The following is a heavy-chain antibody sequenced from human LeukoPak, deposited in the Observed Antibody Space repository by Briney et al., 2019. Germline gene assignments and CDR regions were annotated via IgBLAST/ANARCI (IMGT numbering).Heavy chain of an antibody. CDR3: ATNILVRDIINWFDP. Sequence: ASVKVSCKASGYSFADYYMHWVRQAPGQGLEWMGWIKPNSGDTRSAQKFQGRVTMTRDTSISTAYMELSSLRYDDTAVYYCATNILVRDIINWFDPWGQGTLVAVSS. V-gene: IGHV1-2*02. D-gene: IGHD3-10*01. CDR2: IKPNSGDT. J-gene: IGHJ5*02. CDR1: GYSFADYY.